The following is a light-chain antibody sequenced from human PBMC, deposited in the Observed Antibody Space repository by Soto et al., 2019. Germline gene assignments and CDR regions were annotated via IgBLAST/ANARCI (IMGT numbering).Light chain of an antibody. CDR1: QGISNY. J-gene: IGKJ1*01. CDR3: QKYNSAPPT. Sequence: IQMTQSPSSLSASVGDRVTITCRASQGISNYLAWYQQKPGKVPKLLIYAASTLQSGVPSRFSGSASGTDFTLTISSLQPEDVATYYCQKYNSAPPTFGQGTKVDIK. CDR2: AAS. V-gene: IGKV1-27*01.